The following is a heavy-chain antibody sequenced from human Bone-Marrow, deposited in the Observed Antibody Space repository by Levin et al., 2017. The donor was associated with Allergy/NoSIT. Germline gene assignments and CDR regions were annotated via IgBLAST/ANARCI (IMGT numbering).Heavy chain of an antibody. CDR3: ATNSRDYSSSWYKYDAFDM. V-gene: IGHV5-51*01. CDR1: AHSFSKYW. D-gene: IGHD6-13*01. Sequence: GESLKISCQGSAHSFSKYWIGWVRQMPGKGLEWMGIIYPDDSDARYSPSFQGQVTISADKSISAAYLHWTSLKASDTAMYYCATNSRDYSSSWYKYDAFDMWGPGTMVTVSS. J-gene: IGHJ3*02. CDR2: IYPDDSDA.